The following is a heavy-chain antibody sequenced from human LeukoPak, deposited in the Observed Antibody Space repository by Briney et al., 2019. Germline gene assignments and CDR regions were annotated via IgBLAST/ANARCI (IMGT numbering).Heavy chain of an antibody. CDR2: ISGDGSGT. D-gene: IGHD5-12*01. CDR1: GFTFDDYV. CDR3: ATQNPPGSGYYDTYDWFDP. J-gene: IGHJ5*02. V-gene: IGHV3-43*02. Sequence: GGSLRLSCTASGFTFDDYVMHWVRQAPGKGLEWVSLISGDGSGTYYADSVKGRFTISRDNSKNSLFLHMSGLRAEDTALYYCATQNPPGSGYYDTYDWFDPWGQGTLVTVAS.